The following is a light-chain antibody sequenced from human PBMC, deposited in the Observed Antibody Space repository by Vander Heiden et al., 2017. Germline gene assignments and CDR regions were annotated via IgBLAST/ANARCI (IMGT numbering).Light chain of an antibody. Sequence: SSELTQPSSVSVSPVQTATITCSGDVLTKNFARWFQQKPGQAPVLVIYKDTERPSGISERFSGSSSGTTVTLTISGAQVEDEADYYCFSAADNKMVFGGGTKLTVL. CDR1: VLTKNF. CDR2: KDT. CDR3: FSAADNKMV. J-gene: IGLJ3*02. V-gene: IGLV3-27*01.